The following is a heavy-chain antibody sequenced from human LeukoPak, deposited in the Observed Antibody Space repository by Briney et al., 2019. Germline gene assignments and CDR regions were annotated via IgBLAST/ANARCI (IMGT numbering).Heavy chain of an antibody. CDR2: ISSDGTNK. J-gene: IGHJ3*02. CDR3: ARSEMATISAAFDI. CDR1: GFTFSSYG. Sequence: GRSLRLSCAASGFTFSSYGMHWVRQAPGKGLEWVAVISSDGTNKYYADSVKGRFTISRDNSKNTLYLQTNSLRAEDTAVYYCARSEMATISAAFDIWGQGTVVTVSS. V-gene: IGHV3-30*03. D-gene: IGHD5-24*01.